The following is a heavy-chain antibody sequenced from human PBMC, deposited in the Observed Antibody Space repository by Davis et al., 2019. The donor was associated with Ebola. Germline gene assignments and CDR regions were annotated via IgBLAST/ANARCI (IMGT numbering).Heavy chain of an antibody. V-gene: IGHV3-23*01. J-gene: IGHJ4*02. Sequence: GGSLRLSCAASGFTFSSYGMSWVRQAPGKGLEWVSGISGSGGRTYYADSVKGRFTISRDNSKNTLYLQMNSLRAEDTAIYYCAKDLGTSGILDYWGQGTLVTVSS. D-gene: IGHD1-1*01. CDR2: ISGSGGRT. CDR1: GFTFSSYG. CDR3: AKDLGTSGILDY.